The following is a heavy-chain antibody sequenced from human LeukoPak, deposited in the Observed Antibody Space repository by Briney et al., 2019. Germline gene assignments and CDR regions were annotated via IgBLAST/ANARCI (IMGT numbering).Heavy chain of an antibody. D-gene: IGHD4-17*01. CDR3: ARELIMTTVTRDY. CDR1: GYTFTGYY. Sequence: ASVKVSCKASGYTFTGYYMHWVRQAPGQGLEWMGWINPSSGGTNYAQKFQGRVTMTRDTSIGTAYMELSRLRSDDTAVYYCARELIMTTVTRDYWGQGTLVTVSS. CDR2: INPSSGGT. J-gene: IGHJ4*02. V-gene: IGHV1-2*02.